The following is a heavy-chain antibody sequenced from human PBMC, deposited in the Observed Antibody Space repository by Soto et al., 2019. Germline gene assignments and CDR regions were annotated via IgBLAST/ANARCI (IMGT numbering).Heavy chain of an antibody. J-gene: IGHJ6*02. D-gene: IGHD3-22*01. CDR2: IYTSGST. Sequence: ETLPLTCTVSGGSISSYYWSWIRQPAGKGLEWIGRIYTSGSTNYNPSLKSRVTMSVDTSKNQFSLKLSSVTAADTAVYYCARDRFWGANYDSSGYYYYYYGMDVWGQGTTVTVSS. CDR1: GGSISSYY. CDR3: ARDRFWGANYDSSGYYYYYYGMDV. V-gene: IGHV4-4*07.